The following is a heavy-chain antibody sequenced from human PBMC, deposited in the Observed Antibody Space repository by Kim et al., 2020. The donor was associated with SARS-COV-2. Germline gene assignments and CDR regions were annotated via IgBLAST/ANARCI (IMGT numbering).Heavy chain of an antibody. CDR1: GFTFSSYA. J-gene: IGHJ4*02. CDR3: AKGPMSSSWYDVPRYYFDS. V-gene: IGHV3-23*01. Sequence: GGSLRLSCAASGFTFSSYAMSWVCQAPGKGLEWVSAISGSGGSTYYADSVKGRFTISRDNSKNTLYLQMNSLRAEDTAVYYCAKGPMSSSWYDVPRYYFDSWGQGTLVTVSS. D-gene: IGHD6-13*01. CDR2: ISGSGGST.